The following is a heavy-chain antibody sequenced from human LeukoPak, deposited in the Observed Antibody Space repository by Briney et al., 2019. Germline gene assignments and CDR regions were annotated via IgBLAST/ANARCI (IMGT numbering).Heavy chain of an antibody. CDR2: INWNSGSK. D-gene: IGHD3-22*01. V-gene: IGHV3-9*01. Sequence: PGRSLRLSCAASGFTFDDYAIHWVRQASGKGLEWVSGINWNSGSKHYADSVKGRFTISRDNAKNSLYLQMNSLRAEDTAVYYCARDNYDSSGYSYYYYYYMDVWGKGTTVTISS. CDR3: ARDNYDSSGYSYYYYYYMDV. CDR1: GFTFDDYA. J-gene: IGHJ6*03.